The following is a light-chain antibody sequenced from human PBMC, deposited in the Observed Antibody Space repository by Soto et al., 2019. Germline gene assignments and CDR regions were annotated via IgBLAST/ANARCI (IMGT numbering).Light chain of an antibody. CDR2: AAS. CDR3: QQSYSTPPGYT. V-gene: IGKV1-39*01. J-gene: IGKJ2*01. Sequence: DIQMTQSPSSLSASVGDRVTITCRASQSISSYLNWYQQKPGKAPKLLIYAASSLQSGVPSRFSGSGSGTDFTLTISSLQPEHFATYYCQQSYSTPPGYTFGQGTKLEIK. CDR1: QSISSY.